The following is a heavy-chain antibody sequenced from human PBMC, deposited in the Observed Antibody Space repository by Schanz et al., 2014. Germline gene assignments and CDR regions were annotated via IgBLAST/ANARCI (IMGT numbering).Heavy chain of an antibody. J-gene: IGHJ4*02. CDR2: VSHDGFTK. Sequence: VQVVESGGDLVQPGGSLRLSCVASGFSFSGFAVHWVRQAPGKGLEWVSIVSHDGFTKHYADSVRGRFTLSRDNAKSSLYLQMNSLRDEDTAVYYCAATTILADWGQGTLVAVSS. V-gene: IGHV3-30*04. CDR1: GFSFSGFA. CDR3: AATTILAD. D-gene: IGHD3-3*01.